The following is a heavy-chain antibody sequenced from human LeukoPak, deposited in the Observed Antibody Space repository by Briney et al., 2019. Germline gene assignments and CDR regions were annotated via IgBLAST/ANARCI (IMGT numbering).Heavy chain of an antibody. V-gene: IGHV6-1*01. D-gene: IGHD2-15*01. CDR3: ARGGRRYCSGGSCLDWFDP. CDR2: TYYRSKWYY. J-gene: IGHJ5*02. Sequence: SQTLSLTCAISGDSVSSNSAAWNWIRQSPSRGLEWLGRTYYRSKWYYDYAVSVKSRITINPDTSKNQFSLQLNSVTPEDTAVYYCARGGRRYCSGGSCLDWFDPWGQGTLVTVSS. CDR1: GDSVSSNSAA.